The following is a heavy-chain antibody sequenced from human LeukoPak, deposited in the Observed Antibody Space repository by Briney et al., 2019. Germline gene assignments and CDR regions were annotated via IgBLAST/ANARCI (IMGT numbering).Heavy chain of an antibody. D-gene: IGHD3-22*01. CDR2: IGYSSSPI. J-gene: IGHJ4*02. V-gene: IGHV3-48*01. CDR3: ARSGGYPYFDY. Sequence: GGSLRLSCAASGFTFSSYSMSWVRQAPGKGPEWVSYIGYSSSPIYYADSVKGRFTISRDNAKSSVYLQMNSLRAEDTAVYYCARSGGYPYFDYWGQGALVTVSS. CDR1: GFTFSSYS.